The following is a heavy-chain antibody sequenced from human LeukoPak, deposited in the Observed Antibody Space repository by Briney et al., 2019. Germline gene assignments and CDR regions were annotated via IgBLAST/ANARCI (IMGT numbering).Heavy chain of an antibody. CDR2: ISSSGSTI. CDR3: ARVGDIVVVPGARDV. D-gene: IGHD2-2*01. J-gene: IGHJ6*04. CDR1: GFTFSSYE. V-gene: IGHV3-48*03. Sequence: GGSLRLSCAASGFTFSSYEMNWVRQAPGKGLEWVSYISSSGSTIYYADSVKGRFTTSRDNAKNSLYLQMNSLRAEDTAVYYCARVGDIVVVPGARDVWGKGTTVTISS.